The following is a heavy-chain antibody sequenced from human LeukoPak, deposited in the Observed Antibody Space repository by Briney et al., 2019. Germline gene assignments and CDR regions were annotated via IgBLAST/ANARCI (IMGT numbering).Heavy chain of an antibody. D-gene: IGHD6-19*01. CDR1: GYSFTSYW. J-gene: IGHJ4*02. Sequence: GESLKISCKGSGYSFTSYWIGWVRQMPGKGLEWMGIIHPGDSDTRYSPSFQGQVTISADKSISTAYLQWSSLKASDTAMYYCARPRGDSSGWYYYFDYWGQGTLVTVSS. V-gene: IGHV5-51*01. CDR3: ARPRGDSSGWYYYFDY. CDR2: IHPGDSDT.